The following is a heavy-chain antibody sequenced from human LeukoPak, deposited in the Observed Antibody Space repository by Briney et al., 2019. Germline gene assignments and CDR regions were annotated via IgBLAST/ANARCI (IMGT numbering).Heavy chain of an antibody. CDR3: AKDLGYTAMVGYYFDY. D-gene: IGHD5-18*01. Sequence: GGSLRLSCAASGFTFSSYAMSWVRQAPGKGLEWFSAISGSGGSTYYADSVKGRFTISRDNSKNTLYLQMNSLRAEDTAVYYCAKDLGYTAMVGYYFDYWGQGTLVTVSS. J-gene: IGHJ4*02. CDR1: GFTFSSYA. CDR2: ISGSGGST. V-gene: IGHV3-23*01.